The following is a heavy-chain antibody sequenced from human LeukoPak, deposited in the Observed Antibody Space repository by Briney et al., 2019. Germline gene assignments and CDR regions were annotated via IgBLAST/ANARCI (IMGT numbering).Heavy chain of an antibody. CDR3: AREGGYYDTTGYYAY. J-gene: IGHJ4*02. V-gene: IGHV1-2*02. CDR1: GYTFSGYY. Sequence: ASVKVSCKTSGYTFSGYYIHWVRQAPGQGLEWMGWINPNTGDTTYAQNFQGRVTMARDTSVNTAYMELTRLRSDDTAVYYCAREGGYYDTTGYYAYWGQGSPVTVSS. D-gene: IGHD3-22*01. CDR2: INPNTGDT.